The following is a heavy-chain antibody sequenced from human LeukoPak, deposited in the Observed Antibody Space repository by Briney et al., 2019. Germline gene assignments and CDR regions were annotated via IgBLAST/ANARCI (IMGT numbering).Heavy chain of an antibody. CDR2: IWYDGSNK. J-gene: IGHJ6*04. Sequence: PGGSLRLSCAASGFTFSSYGMHWVRQAPGKGLEWVAVIWYDGSNKYYADSVKGRFPISRDNSKNTLYLQMNSLRAEDTAVYYCARVETMVRGVIKAHYYYYYGMDVWGKGTTVTVSS. V-gene: IGHV3-33*01. D-gene: IGHD3-10*01. CDR3: ARVETMVRGVIKAHYYYYYGMDV. CDR1: GFTFSSYG.